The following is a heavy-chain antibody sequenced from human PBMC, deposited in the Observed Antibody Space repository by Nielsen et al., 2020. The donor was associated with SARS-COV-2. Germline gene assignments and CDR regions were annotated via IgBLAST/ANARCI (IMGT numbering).Heavy chain of an antibody. CDR2: IWYDESNK. V-gene: IGHV3-33*08. D-gene: IGHD1-26*01. Sequence: GESLKISCAASGFTFRSYGMHWVRQAPGPGLEWVAVIWYDESNKYYADSVKGRFTISRDNSKNTLYLQMNSLGAEDTAVYYCAREGIVGATTGLDYWGQGTLVTVSS. CDR3: AREGIVGATTGLDY. CDR1: GFTFRSYG. J-gene: IGHJ4*02.